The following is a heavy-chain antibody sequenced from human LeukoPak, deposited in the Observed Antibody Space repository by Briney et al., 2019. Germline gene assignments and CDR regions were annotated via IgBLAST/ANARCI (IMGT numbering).Heavy chain of an antibody. Sequence: ASVKVSCKASGYTFTNYYIHWVRQAPGQGLEWMGIINPSGGSTSYAQKFQGRVTMTRDMSTSTVYMELSSLRSEDTAVYYCARVLRDSSGWYSGRNWFDPWGQGTLVTVSS. CDR2: INPSGGST. CDR3: ARVLRDSSGWYSGRNWFDP. V-gene: IGHV1-46*01. D-gene: IGHD6-19*01. J-gene: IGHJ5*02. CDR1: GYTFTNYY.